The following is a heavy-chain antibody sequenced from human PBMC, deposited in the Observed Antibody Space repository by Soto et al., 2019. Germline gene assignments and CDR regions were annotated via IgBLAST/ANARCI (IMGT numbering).Heavy chain of an antibody. J-gene: IGHJ4*02. Sequence: QVQLVQSGAEVKNPGASVKVSCKTSGYTFTKYGVGWVRQAPGQGLEWMGWISGSSGNANYAEKVQGRITLTTDTSTSTAYIELRSLRSDGTAVYYCAREMAGFGGEYDYWGQGTLVTVSS. CDR1: GYTFTKYG. V-gene: IGHV1-18*01. CDR2: ISGSSGNA. CDR3: AREMAGFGGEYDY. D-gene: IGHD3-16*01.